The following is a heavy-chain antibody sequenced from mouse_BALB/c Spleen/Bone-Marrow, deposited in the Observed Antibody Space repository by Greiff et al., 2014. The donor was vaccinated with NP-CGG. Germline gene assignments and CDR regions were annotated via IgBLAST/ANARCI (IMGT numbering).Heavy chain of an antibody. CDR2: IWRDGST. V-gene: IGHV2-6-7*01. CDR1: GFSLTGYG. CDR3: AREKYGNYYAMDY. D-gene: IGHD2-10*02. Sequence: VMLVESGPGLVAPSQSLSITCTVSGFSLTGYGVNWVRQPPGKGLEWLGTIWRDGSTDYNSALKSRLSISKDNSKSQVFLKMNSLQTDDTARYYCAREKYGNYYAMDYWGQGTSVTVSS. J-gene: IGHJ4*01.